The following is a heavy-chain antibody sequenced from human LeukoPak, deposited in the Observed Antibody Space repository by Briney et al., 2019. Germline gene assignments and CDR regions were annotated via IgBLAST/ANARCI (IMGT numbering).Heavy chain of an antibody. CDR1: GFTFSSYG. CDR3: AKRYYGMDV. CDR2: ISYDGSNK. Sequence: GRSLRLSCAASGFTFSSYGMHWVRQAPGKGLEWVAVISYDGSNKYYADSVKGRFTISRDNSKNTLYLQMYSLRAEDTAVYYCAKRYYGMDVWGQGTTVTVSS. V-gene: IGHV3-30*18. J-gene: IGHJ6*02.